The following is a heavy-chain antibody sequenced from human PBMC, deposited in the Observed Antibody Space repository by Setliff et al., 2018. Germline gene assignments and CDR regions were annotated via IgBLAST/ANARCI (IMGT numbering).Heavy chain of an antibody. Sequence: PSETLSLTCAVSGFSISSGYYWGWIRQPPGKGLEWIVNIHHSGKAYYNPSLKSGVTMSVDTSKNHVSLKLSSVTAADTAVYYCARAHTWSLPNDNSGYPGWFDPWGQGTLVTVSS. CDR1: GFSISSGYY. CDR2: IHHSGKA. CDR3: ARAHTWSLPNDNSGYPGWFDP. J-gene: IGHJ5*02. V-gene: IGHV4-38-2*01. D-gene: IGHD3-22*01.